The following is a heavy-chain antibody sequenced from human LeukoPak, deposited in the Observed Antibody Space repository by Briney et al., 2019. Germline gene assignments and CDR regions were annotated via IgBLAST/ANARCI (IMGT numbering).Heavy chain of an antibody. CDR3: ATEEGYNAY. CDR1: GGSFSAYY. J-gene: IGHJ4*02. D-gene: IGHD5-24*01. Sequence: PSETLSLTCAVYGGSFSAYYWSWIRQSPGKGLEWIGEIHHSGSTKYNPSLKSRVTISVDMSQSQFYLKLTSVTAADTAVYYCATEEGYNAYWGQGTLVTVSS. V-gene: IGHV4-34*01. CDR2: IHHSGST.